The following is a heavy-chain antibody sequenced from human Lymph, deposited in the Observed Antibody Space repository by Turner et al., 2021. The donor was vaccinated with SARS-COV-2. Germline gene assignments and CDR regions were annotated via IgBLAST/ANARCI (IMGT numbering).Heavy chain of an antibody. CDR2: ISGSGGST. CDR1: GSTFNNYA. J-gene: IGHJ6*02. D-gene: IGHD3-16*01. Sequence: EVQQLESGGGLVQPGGSLRLSCAASGSTFNNYAMSWVRQGPGKGLEWVSTISGSGGSTYYADSVKGRFIISRDNSKNTLYLQMNSLGAEDTAVYYCANLYPTVSWEFPYGMDVWGQGTTVTVSS. V-gene: IGHV3-23*01. CDR3: ANLYPTVSWEFPYGMDV.